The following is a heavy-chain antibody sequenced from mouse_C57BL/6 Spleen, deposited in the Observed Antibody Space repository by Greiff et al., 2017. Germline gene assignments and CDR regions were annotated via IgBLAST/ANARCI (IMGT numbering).Heavy chain of an antibody. CDR1: VYTFTDYN. CDR3: ARETLLRPFAY. CDR2: INPNNGGT. V-gene: IGHV1-22*01. D-gene: IGHD1-2*01. Sequence: EVQLQQSGPELVKPGASVKMSCKASVYTFTDYNMHWVKQSHGKSLEWIGYINPNNGGTSYNQKFKGKATLTVNKSSSTAYMELRSLTSEDSAVYYCARETLLRPFAYSGQGTLVTVSA. J-gene: IGHJ3*01.